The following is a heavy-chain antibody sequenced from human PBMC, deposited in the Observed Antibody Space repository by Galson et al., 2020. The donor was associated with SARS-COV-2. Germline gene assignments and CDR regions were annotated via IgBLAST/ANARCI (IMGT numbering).Heavy chain of an antibody. CDR1: GFTFSSYW. CDR3: ARSLVGYYYYYMDV. V-gene: IGHV3-74*01. Sequence: GESLKISCAASGFTFSSYWMHWVRQAPGKGLVWVSRINSDGSSTSYADSVKGRFTISRDNAKNTLYLQMNSLRAEDTAVYYCARSLVGYYYYYMDVWGKGTTVTVSS. J-gene: IGHJ6*03. D-gene: IGHD2-8*02. CDR2: INSDGSST.